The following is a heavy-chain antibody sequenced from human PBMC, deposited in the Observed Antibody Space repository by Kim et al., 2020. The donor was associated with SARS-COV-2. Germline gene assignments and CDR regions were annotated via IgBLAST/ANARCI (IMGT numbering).Heavy chain of an antibody. V-gene: IGHV3-49*04. D-gene: IGHD1-26*01. J-gene: IGHJ5*02. CDR2: IRSKAYGGTT. CDR3: TRKQWELRVNWFDP. CDR1: GFTFGDYA. Sequence: GGSLRLSCTASGFTFGDYAMSWVRQAPGKGLEWVGFIRSKAYGGTTEYAASVKGRFTISRDDSKSIAYLQMNSLKTEDTAVYYCTRKQWELRVNWFDPWGQGTLVTVSS.